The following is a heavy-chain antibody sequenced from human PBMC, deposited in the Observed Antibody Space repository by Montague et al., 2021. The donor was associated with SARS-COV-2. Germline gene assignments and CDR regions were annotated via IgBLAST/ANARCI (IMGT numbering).Heavy chain of an antibody. Sequence: SETLSLTCAVYGGSFSDYFWIWIRLPPGKGLEWIGEINHRGTSNYNPSLKSRVSISVDTSKNQFSLYLGSVTAADTAVYYCARGRQHFNMIVVVMTGGEYYFDYWGQGTLVTVSS. CDR3: ARGRQHFNMIVVVMTGGEYYFDY. V-gene: IGHV4-34*01. CDR1: GGSFSDYF. CDR2: INHRGTS. D-gene: IGHD3-22*01. J-gene: IGHJ4*02.